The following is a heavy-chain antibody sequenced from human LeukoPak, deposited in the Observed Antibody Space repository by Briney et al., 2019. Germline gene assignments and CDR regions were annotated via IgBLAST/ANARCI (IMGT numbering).Heavy chain of an antibody. J-gene: IGHJ5*02. V-gene: IGHV4-59*08. CDR3: AQSLGSGNWIGNWFDP. D-gene: IGHD1-1*01. Sequence: SETLSLTCTVSGGSISSYYWSWIRQPPGKGLECIGYIYNSGSTNYNPSLKSRVSISVDTSKNQFSLKLTSVTAADTAIYYCAQSLGSGNWIGNWFDPWGQGTLVTVSS. CDR2: IYNSGST. CDR1: GGSISSYY.